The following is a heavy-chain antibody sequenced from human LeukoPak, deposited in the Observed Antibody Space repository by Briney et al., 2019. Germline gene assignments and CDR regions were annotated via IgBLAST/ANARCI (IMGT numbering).Heavy chain of an antibody. CDR1: GFTFSSYA. Sequence: GGSLRLSCAASGFTFSSYAMSWVRQAPGKGLEWVSAISSSGSTIYYADSVKGRFTISRDNTKNSLYLQMNSLRAEDTAVYYCASPTLPWAFDIWGQGTMVTVSS. CDR2: ISSSGSTI. CDR3: ASPTLPWAFDI. V-gene: IGHV3-48*03. J-gene: IGHJ3*02.